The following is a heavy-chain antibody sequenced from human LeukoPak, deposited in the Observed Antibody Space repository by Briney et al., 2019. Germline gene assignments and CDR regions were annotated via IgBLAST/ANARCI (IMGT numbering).Heavy chain of an antibody. CDR2: ISSNGGST. CDR1: GFTFSSYA. D-gene: IGHD3-3*01. CDR3: ARARDDFWSYYYYYMDV. V-gene: IGHV3-64*01. J-gene: IGHJ6*03. Sequence: PGGSLRLSCVASGFTFSSYAMHWVRQAPGKGLEYVSAISSNGGSTYYANSVKGRFTISRDNSKNTLYLQMGSLRAEDMAVYYCARARDDFWSYYYYYMDVWGKGTTVIVSS.